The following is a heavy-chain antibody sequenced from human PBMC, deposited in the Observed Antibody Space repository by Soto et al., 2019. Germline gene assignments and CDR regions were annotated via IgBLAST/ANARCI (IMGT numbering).Heavy chain of an antibody. Sequence: ASLKVSCKASGYTFTSYAMHWVRQAPGQRLEWMGWINAGNGNTKYSQKFQGRVTITRDTSASTAYMELSSLRSEDTAVYYCARRTYGTEAFYYYYYGMDVWGQGTTVTVSS. CDR3: ARRTYGTEAFYYYYYGMDV. J-gene: IGHJ6*02. CDR2: INAGNGNT. V-gene: IGHV1-3*01. D-gene: IGHD3-10*01. CDR1: GYTFTSYA.